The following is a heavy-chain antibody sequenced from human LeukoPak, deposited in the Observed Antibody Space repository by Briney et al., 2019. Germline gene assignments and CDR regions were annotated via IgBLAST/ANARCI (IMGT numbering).Heavy chain of an antibody. CDR2: INPSGGGT. CDR1: GYTFISYY. V-gene: IGHV1-46*01. J-gene: IGHJ4*02. Sequence: GSVKVSCKASGYTFISYYMHWVRQAPGQGLEWMGIINPSGGGTSYAQKFQGRVAMTRETSTSTVYMANYSREGWGTGVYYCVRDSSSWAFDYWGEGALVTVSS. CDR3: VRDSSSWAFDY. D-gene: IGHD6-13*01.